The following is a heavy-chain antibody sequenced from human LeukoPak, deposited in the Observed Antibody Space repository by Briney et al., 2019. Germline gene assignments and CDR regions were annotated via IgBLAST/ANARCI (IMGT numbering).Heavy chain of an antibody. Sequence: GGSLRLSCAASGFTFSSYWIHWVRQAPGKGLVWVSRISGDGVTTTYADSVKGRFTISRDNGKNTLHLQMNSLRAEDTAVYYRARVGDGYNLGYWGQGTLVTVSS. CDR2: ISGDGVTT. J-gene: IGHJ4*02. V-gene: IGHV3-74*01. D-gene: IGHD5-24*01. CDR1: GFTFSSYW. CDR3: ARVGDGYNLGY.